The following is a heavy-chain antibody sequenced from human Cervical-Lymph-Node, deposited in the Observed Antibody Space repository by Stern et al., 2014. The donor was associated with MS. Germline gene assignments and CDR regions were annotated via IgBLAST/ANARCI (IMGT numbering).Heavy chain of an antibody. CDR3: ASEPMYYSDSVGAFDI. Sequence: QLVESGPEVKKPWASVKVSCTASGFTFTSSAVHWVRQARGQRLEWIGWIVVGSGNTNYAQKFQERVAITSDMSTSTAYMELSSLRSEDTAVYYCASEPMYYSDSVGAFDIWGQGTMVTVSS. J-gene: IGHJ3*02. D-gene: IGHD3-22*01. CDR2: IVVGSGNT. CDR1: GFTFTSSA. V-gene: IGHV1-58*01.